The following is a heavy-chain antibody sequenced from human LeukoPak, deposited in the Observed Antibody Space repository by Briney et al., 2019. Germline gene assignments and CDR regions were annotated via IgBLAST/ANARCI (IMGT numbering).Heavy chain of an antibody. CDR2: IYYSGST. V-gene: IGHV4-59*08. Sequence: TSETLSLTCTVSGGSISSYYWSWIRQPPGKGLEWIGYIYYSGSTNYNPSLKSRVTISVDTSKNQFSLKLSSVTAADTAVYYCARHERPGVGIGFDPWGQGTLVTVSS. J-gene: IGHJ5*02. D-gene: IGHD1-1*01. CDR3: ARHERPGVGIGFDP. CDR1: GGSISSYY.